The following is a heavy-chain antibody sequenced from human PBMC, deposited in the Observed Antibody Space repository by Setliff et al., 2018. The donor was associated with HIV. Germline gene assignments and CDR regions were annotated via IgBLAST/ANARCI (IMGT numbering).Heavy chain of an antibody. Sequence: NPSETLSLTCTVSSASINSGSNYWNWIRQPAGKGLEWIGRIYSTGSTNYNPSLKSRVTISVDTSKNQFSLKLSSVTAADTAVYYCASGPYCSNGVCRDWVWFFDYWGQGTLVTVSS. CDR3: ASGPYCSNGVCRDWVWFFDY. CDR1: SASINSGSNY. D-gene: IGHD2-8*01. J-gene: IGHJ4*02. CDR2: IYSTGST. V-gene: IGHV4-61*02.